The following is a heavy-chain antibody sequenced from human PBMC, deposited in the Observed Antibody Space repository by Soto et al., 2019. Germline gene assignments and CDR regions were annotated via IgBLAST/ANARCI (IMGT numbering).Heavy chain of an antibody. D-gene: IGHD2-21*01. CDR2: IYYSGNT. J-gene: IGHJ6*02. V-gene: IGHV4-30-4*01. CDR1: GASISNNDYY. Sequence: PSETLSLTCTVSGASISNNDYYWSWIRQSPGRGLEWIGFIYYSGNTYTNPSLKSRVTIAADTSKNQLSLRLRSVTAADAAVYYCARALGGISSSGMQVWGQGTTVTVSS. CDR3: ARALGGISSSGMQV.